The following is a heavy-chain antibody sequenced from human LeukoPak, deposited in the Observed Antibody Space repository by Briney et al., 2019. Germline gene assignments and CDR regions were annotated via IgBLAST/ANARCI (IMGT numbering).Heavy chain of an antibody. D-gene: IGHD5-12*01. CDR1: GGTVSSYA. CDR2: IIHIFGTA. V-gene: IGHV1-69*13. Sequence: ASVKVSCKASGGTVSSYAISWVRQAPGQGLEWMGGIIHIFGTANYAQKFQGRVTITADESTSTAYMELSSLRSEDTAVYYCAAGQGGVYSGYDTNFDYWGQGTLVTVSS. CDR3: AAGQGGVYSGYDTNFDY. J-gene: IGHJ4*02.